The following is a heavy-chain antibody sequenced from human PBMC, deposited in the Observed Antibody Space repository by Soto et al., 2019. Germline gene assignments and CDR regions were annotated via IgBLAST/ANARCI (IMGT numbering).Heavy chain of an antibody. V-gene: IGHV4-59*01. CDR3: ARVSDGSGSTGLYYYYYMDV. CDR1: GGSISSYY. D-gene: IGHD3-10*01. J-gene: IGHJ6*03. Sequence: SETLSLTCTVSGGSISSYYWSWIRQPPGKGLEWIGYIYYSGSTNYNPSLKSRVTISVDTSKNQFSLKLSSVTAADTAVYYCARVSDGSGSTGLYYYYYMDVWGKGTTVTVSS. CDR2: IYYSGST.